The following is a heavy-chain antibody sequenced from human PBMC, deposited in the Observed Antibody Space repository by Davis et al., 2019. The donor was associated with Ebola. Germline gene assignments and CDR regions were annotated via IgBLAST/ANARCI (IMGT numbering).Heavy chain of an antibody. D-gene: IGHD6-6*01. CDR1: GGSFSGYY. CDR3: ARVGIAARRYYGMDV. V-gene: IGHV4-34*01. CDR2: INHSGST. J-gene: IGHJ6*02. Sequence: PSETLSLTCAVYGGSFSGYYWSWIRQPPGKGLEWIGEINHSGSTNYNPSLKSRVTISVDTSKNQFSLKLSSVTAADTAVYYCARVGIAARRYYGMDVWGQGTTVTVSS.